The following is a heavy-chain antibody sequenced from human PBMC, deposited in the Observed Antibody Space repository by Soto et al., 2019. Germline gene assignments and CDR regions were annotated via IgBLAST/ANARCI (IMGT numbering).Heavy chain of an antibody. Sequence: QVQLVESGGGVVQPGRALRLSCAASGFTFGAYSMHWVRQPPGKGLEWVAGISYDGKNERYTDPVKGRFTVSRDNSKSTMYMQMNSLTTEDTAVYYCARDGYSGRSDGFDIWGQGTMVTVSS. J-gene: IGHJ3*02. V-gene: IGHV3-30*04. CDR3: ARDGYSGRSDGFDI. CDR1: GFTFGAYS. CDR2: ISYDGKNE. D-gene: IGHD1-26*01.